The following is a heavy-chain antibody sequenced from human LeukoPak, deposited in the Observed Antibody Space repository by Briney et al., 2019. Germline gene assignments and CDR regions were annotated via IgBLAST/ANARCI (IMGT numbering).Heavy chain of an antibody. V-gene: IGHV4-59*01. CDR1: GGSISSYY. Sequence: SETLSLTCTVSGGSISSYYWSWIRQPPGKGLEWIGYIYYSGSTNYTPSLKSRVTISVDTSKNQFSLKLSSVTAADTAAYYCARGAFSSSWYRGGLDYWGQGTLVTVSS. CDR3: ARGAFSSSWYRGGLDY. J-gene: IGHJ4*02. CDR2: IYYSGST. D-gene: IGHD6-13*01.